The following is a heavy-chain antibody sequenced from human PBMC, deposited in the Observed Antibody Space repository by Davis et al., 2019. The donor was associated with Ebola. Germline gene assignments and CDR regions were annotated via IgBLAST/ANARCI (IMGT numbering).Heavy chain of an antibody. J-gene: IGHJ4*02. Sequence: PGGSLRLSCAASGFTFSSYSMNWVRQAPGKGLEWVSSISSSSSYIYYADSVKGRFTISRDNAKNSLYLQMNSLRAEDTAVYYCASIMITFGGVSLFDYWGQGTLVTVSS. V-gene: IGHV3-21*01. CDR1: GFTFSSYS. CDR2: ISSSSSYI. CDR3: ASIMITFGGVSLFDY. D-gene: IGHD3-16*01.